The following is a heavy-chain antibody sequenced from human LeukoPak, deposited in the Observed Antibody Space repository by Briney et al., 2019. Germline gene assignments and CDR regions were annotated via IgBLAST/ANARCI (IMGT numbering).Heavy chain of an antibody. Sequence: SETLSLTCTVSDGSISNYYWNWIRQPPGKGLEWIGYIYYSGSTNYNPSLKSRVTTSVDTSKNQFSLKVSSVTAADTAVYYCARAPYCGGDCYFDYWGQGTLVTVSS. V-gene: IGHV4-59*01. CDR1: DGSISNYY. D-gene: IGHD2-21*02. CDR3: ARAPYCGGDCYFDY. CDR2: IYYSGST. J-gene: IGHJ4*02.